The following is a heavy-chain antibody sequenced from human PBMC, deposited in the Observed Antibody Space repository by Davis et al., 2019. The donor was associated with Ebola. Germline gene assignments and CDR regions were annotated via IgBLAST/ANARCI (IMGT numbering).Heavy chain of an antibody. CDR1: GFTFGDYR. D-gene: IGHD2-2*01. V-gene: IGHV3-11*01. Sequence: GESLKISCAASGFTFGDYRMSWIRQAPGKGLEWVSYISTDGSSINYADSVKGRFTISRENARNSLYLQMNSLRTEDTAVYYCVRPAFGSHYFDYWGQGILVTVSS. CDR2: ISTDGSSI. CDR3: VRPAFGSHYFDY. J-gene: IGHJ4*02.